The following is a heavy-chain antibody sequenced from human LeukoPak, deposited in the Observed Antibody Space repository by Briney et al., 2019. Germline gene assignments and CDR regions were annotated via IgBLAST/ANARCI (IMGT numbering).Heavy chain of an antibody. CDR3: ARAPGYRSFLDY. Sequence: PGGSLRLSCAASGFTFSSYWMSSVRQAPGKGLEWVANIKKDGSEKYYVDSVKGRFTISRDNAKNSLYLQMNSLRAEDTAVSSCARAPGYRSFLDYWGQGTLVTVSS. CDR2: IKKDGSEK. D-gene: IGHD6-13*01. CDR1: GFTFSSYW. V-gene: IGHV3-7*01. J-gene: IGHJ4*02.